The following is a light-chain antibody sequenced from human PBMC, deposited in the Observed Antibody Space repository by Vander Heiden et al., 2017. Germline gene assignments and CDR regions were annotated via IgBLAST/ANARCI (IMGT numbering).Light chain of an antibody. CDR2: DAS. Sequence: EIVFTQSPGTLSLSPGEGATLSCRARQGVSSTLAWYQQKPGQAPRLLIYDASTRATGIPDRFSGSGSGTDFTITFSRLEPEDFAVYYCQQNGSSPFTFGQGTKLEIK. V-gene: IGKV3-20*01. CDR1: QGVSST. J-gene: IGKJ2*01. CDR3: QQNGSSPFT.